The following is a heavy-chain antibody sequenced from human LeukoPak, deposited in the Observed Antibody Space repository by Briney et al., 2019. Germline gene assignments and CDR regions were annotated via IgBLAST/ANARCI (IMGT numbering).Heavy chain of an antibody. D-gene: IGHD6-13*01. J-gene: IGHJ5*02. CDR3: ARVPIAAAGKDWFDP. CDR2: IYYSGST. Sequence: SETLSLTCTVSGGSISSSSYYWGWIRQPPGKGLEWIGSIYYSGSTNYNPSLKSRVTISVDKSKNQFSLKLSSVTAADTAVYYCARVPIAAAGKDWFDPWGQGTLVTVSS. V-gene: IGHV4-39*07. CDR1: GGSISSSSYY.